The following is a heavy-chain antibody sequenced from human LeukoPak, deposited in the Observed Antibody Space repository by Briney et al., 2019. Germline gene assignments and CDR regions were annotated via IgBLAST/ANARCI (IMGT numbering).Heavy chain of an antibody. CDR3: ARGLYYDFWSGYYSGFDP. D-gene: IGHD3-3*01. CDR1: GGSFSGYY. V-gene: IGHV4-34*01. CDR2: INHSGST. J-gene: IGHJ5*02. Sequence: SETLSLTCAVYGGSFSGYYWSLIRQPPGKGLEWIGEINHSGSTNYNPSLKSRVTISVDTSKNQFSLKLSSVTAADTAVYYCARGLYYDFWSGYYSGFDPWGQGTLVTVSS.